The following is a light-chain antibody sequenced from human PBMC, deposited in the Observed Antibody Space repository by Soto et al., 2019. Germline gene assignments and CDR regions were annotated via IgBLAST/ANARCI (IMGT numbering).Light chain of an antibody. CDR2: EVS. Sequence: QSALTQPSSASGSPGQSVTLSCTGTSRDVDGYNYVSWYQQHPGKAPKLMIYEVSKRPSGVPDRFAGSKSGNTASLTVSGLQAEDEAEYYCSSYAGSNNLVFGGGTKLTVL. CDR1: SRDVDGYNY. V-gene: IGLV2-8*01. CDR3: SSYAGSNNLV. J-gene: IGLJ2*01.